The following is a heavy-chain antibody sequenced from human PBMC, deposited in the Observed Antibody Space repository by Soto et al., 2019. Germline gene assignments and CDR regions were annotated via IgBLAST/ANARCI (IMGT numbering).Heavy chain of an antibody. CDR2: IKQDGSEK. J-gene: IGHJ3*02. CDR3: ARGGHCSSTSCYTSRSAFDI. CDR1: GFTFSSYW. D-gene: IGHD2-2*02. V-gene: IGHV3-7*01. Sequence: EVQLVESGGGLVQPGGSLRLSCAASGFTFSSYWMSWVRQAPGKGLEWVANIKQDGSEKYYVDSVKGRFTISRDNAKNSLYLQVNSLRAEDTAVYYCARGGHCSSTSCYTSRSAFDIWGQGKMVTVSS.